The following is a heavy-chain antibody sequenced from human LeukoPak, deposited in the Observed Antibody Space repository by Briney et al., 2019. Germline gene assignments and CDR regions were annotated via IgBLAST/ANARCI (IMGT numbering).Heavy chain of an antibody. D-gene: IGHD4-17*01. J-gene: IGHJ3*02. CDR2: INPMSGGT. CDR3: ARKALTTEAFDI. CDR1: GYTLTGYH. Sequence: ASVKVSCKASGYTLTGYHVHWVRQAPGQRLEWMGWINPMSGGTNYAQSFQGRVTMTRDTSVNTAYMELNGLTSDDTAVYYCARKALTTEAFDIWGQGTMVTVSS. V-gene: IGHV1-2*02.